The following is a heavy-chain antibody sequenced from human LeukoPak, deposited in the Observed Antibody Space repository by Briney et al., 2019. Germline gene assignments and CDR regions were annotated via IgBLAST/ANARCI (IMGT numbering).Heavy chain of an antibody. CDR2: VKQDGSGK. D-gene: IGHD4-17*01. CDR1: GFTVSSNY. V-gene: IGHV3-7*01. CDR3: AKDWPDQDGDYGLH. Sequence: PGGSLRLSCAASGFTVSSNYMSWVRQAPGKGLEWVANVKQDGSGKKYMDSVEGRFTISRDNAKNSLYLQMNSLRAEDTAVYYCAKDWPDQDGDYGLHWGQGTLVTVSS. J-gene: IGHJ4*02.